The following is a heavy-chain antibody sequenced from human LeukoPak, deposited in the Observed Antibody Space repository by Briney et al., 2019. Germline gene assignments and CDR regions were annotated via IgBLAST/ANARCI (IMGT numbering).Heavy chain of an antibody. J-gene: IGHJ4*02. Sequence: GGSLRLSCAASGFTCSSYSMNWVRQAPGKGLEWVSSISSSSSYIYYADSVKGRFTISRDNAKNSLYPQMNSLRAEDTAVYYCAREVEMAHIDYWGQGTLVTVSS. CDR2: ISSSSSYI. CDR1: GFTCSSYS. CDR3: AREVEMAHIDY. V-gene: IGHV3-21*01. D-gene: IGHD5-24*01.